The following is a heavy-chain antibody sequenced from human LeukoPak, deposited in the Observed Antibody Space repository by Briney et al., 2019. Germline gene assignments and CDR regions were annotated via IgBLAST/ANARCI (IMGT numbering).Heavy chain of an antibody. J-gene: IGHJ1*01. V-gene: IGHV1-69*04. Sequence: SVKVSCKASGGTFSSYAISWVRQAPGQGLEWMGRIIPILGIANYAQKFQGRVTITADKSTSTAYMELSSLRSEDTAVYYCAREWGIAAAGTGKYFQHWGQGTLVTVSS. CDR2: IIPILGIA. CDR3: AREWGIAAAGTGKYFQH. D-gene: IGHD6-13*01. CDR1: GGTFSSYA.